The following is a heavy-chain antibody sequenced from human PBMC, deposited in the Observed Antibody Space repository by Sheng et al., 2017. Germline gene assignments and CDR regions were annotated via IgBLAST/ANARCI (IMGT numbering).Heavy chain of an antibody. J-gene: IGHJ6*02. D-gene: IGHD3-3*01. CDR2: IYSGGST. CDR1: GFTVSSNY. V-gene: IGHV3-53*01. Sequence: EVQLVESGGGLIQPGGSLRLSCAASGFTVSSNYMSWVRQAPGKGLEWVSVIYSGGSTYYADSVKGRFTISRDNSKNTLYLQMNSLRAEDTAVYYCARDGPSGYYDFWSGYGGYYYGMDVWGQGTTVTV. CDR3: ARDGPSGYYDFWSGYGGYYYGMDV.